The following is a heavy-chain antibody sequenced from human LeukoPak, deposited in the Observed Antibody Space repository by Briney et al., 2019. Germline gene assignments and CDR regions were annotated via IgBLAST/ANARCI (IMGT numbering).Heavy chain of an antibody. CDR1: GFTFDDYA. J-gene: IGHJ3*02. V-gene: IGHV3-9*01. D-gene: IGHD6-13*01. CDR3: AKDRAGYSGRPSAFDT. Sequence: GRSLRLSCAASGFTFDDYAMHWVRQAPGKGLEWVSGISWNSGSIGYADSVKGRFTISRDNAKNSLYLQMNSLRAEDTALYYCAKDRAGYSGRPSAFDTWGQGTMVTVSS. CDR2: ISWNSGSI.